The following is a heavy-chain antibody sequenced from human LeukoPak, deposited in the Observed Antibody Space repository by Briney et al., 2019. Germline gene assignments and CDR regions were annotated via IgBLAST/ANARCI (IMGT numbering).Heavy chain of an antibody. Sequence: PSETLSLTCTVSGGSISSSSYYWGWIRQPPGKGLEWIGSIYYSGSTYYNPSLKSRVTISVDTSKNQFSLKLSSVTAADTAVYYCARELAAAANGNYYYYYMDVWGKGTTVTVSS. J-gene: IGHJ6*03. CDR1: GGSISSSSYY. CDR3: ARELAAAANGNYYYYYMDV. D-gene: IGHD6-13*01. V-gene: IGHV4-39*07. CDR2: IYYSGST.